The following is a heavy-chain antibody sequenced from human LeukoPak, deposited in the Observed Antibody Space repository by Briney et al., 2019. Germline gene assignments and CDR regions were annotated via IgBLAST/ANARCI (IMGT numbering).Heavy chain of an antibody. CDR3: ARGITARPPYYFDY. J-gene: IGHJ4*02. Sequence: GGSLRLSCAASGFTFSDYYMNWIRQAPGKGLEWVSYISNSGSTIYYADSVKGRFTISRDNAKNSVYLQMNSLRAEDTAVYYCARGITARPPYYFDYWGQGTLVTVSS. D-gene: IGHD3-10*01. V-gene: IGHV3-11*04. CDR1: GFTFSDYY. CDR2: ISNSGSTI.